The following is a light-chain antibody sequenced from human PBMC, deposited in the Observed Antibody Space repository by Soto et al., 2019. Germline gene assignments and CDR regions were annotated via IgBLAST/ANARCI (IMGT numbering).Light chain of an antibody. J-gene: IGKJ4*01. CDR3: QHHTNWPLT. CDR2: GAS. CDR1: QSVSSSS. Sequence: EIVLTQSACALSLSPGERAPLSCGASQSVSSSSIAGYQQTPRATPRLLIYGASSRATGIPERVSGSGSGTDFTLTISRLEPEDFAVYYCQHHTNWPLTVGAGTKVDI. V-gene: IGKV3D-20*02.